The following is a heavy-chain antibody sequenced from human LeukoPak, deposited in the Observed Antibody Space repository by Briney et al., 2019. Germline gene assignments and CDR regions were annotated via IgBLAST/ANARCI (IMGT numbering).Heavy chain of an antibody. CDR1: GDSVSSNSAS. J-gene: IGHJ6*02. Sequence: SQTLSLTSAISGDSVSSNSASCNWIRQSPSRGLEWLGRTYYTSKWYNDYAVSVKSRITINPDTSNNQFSLQLNSVTPEDTAVYYCARNRPLDVWGQGTTVTVSS. CDR3: ARNRPLDV. CDR2: TYYTSKWYN. V-gene: IGHV6-1*01. D-gene: IGHD6-6*01.